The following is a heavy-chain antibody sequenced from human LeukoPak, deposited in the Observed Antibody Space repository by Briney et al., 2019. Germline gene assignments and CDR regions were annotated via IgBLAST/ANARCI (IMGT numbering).Heavy chain of an antibody. CDR1: GFTFSSYA. CDR3: AKDRIWSGYSKYYFDC. V-gene: IGHV3-23*01. Sequence: GGSLRLSCAGSGFTFSSYAMNWARQAPGKGLEWVSGISGSGGSTYYADSVKGRFTISRDNSKNTLYLQMNSLRAEDAAIYYCAKDRIWSGYSKYYFDCWGQGTLVTVSS. CDR2: ISGSGGST. J-gene: IGHJ4*02. D-gene: IGHD3-3*01.